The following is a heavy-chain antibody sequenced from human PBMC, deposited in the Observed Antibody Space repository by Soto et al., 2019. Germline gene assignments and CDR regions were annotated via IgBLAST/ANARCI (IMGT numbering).Heavy chain of an antibody. Sequence: QAQLEQSGGEVKKPGSSVKVSCKASRVAFSKFIVTWVRQAPGLGLEWVGGIIPIFGTANYAQKFQGRVTITAEESTSTSYMEVNNLRSEDTAVYYCAKVRYSSPMGHYYGMDVWGQGTTVTVSS. D-gene: IGHD6-19*01. CDR1: RVAFSKFI. J-gene: IGHJ6*02. V-gene: IGHV1-69*01. CDR2: IIPIFGTA. CDR3: AKVRYSSPMGHYYGMDV.